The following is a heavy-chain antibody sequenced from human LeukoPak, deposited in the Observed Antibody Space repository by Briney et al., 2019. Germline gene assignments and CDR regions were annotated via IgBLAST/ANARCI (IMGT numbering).Heavy chain of an antibody. J-gene: IGHJ4*02. CDR2: IKQDGSER. CDR3: ARLYSSSWYIDF. CDR1: GFSFSSYW. V-gene: IGHV3-7*03. Sequence: GGSLRLSCAASGFSFSSYWMSWVRQAPGKGLEWVANIKQDGSERYYVDSVKGRFTISRVNAKNSLYLQMNSPRAEDTAVYYCARLYSSSWYIDFWGQGTLVTVSS. D-gene: IGHD6-13*01.